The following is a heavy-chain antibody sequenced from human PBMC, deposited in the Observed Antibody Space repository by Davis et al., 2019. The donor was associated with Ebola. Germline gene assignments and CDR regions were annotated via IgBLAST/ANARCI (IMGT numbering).Heavy chain of an antibody. Sequence: PGGSLRLSCAASGFTFSTDWIHWVRQAPGKGLVWVSRINSAGSTINYADSVKGRFTISRDNAKKMVYLQMNSLRAEDTAVYYCARALRLGELSPIGYWGQGTLVTVSS. D-gene: IGHD3-16*02. V-gene: IGHV3-74*01. CDR3: ARALRLGELSPIGY. J-gene: IGHJ4*02. CDR2: INSAGSTI. CDR1: GFTFSTDW.